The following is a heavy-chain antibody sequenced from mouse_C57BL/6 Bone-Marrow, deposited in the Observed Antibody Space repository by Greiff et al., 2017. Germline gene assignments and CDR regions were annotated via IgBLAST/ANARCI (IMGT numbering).Heavy chain of an antibody. CDR1: GFTFSNYW. D-gene: IGHD2-3*01. V-gene: IGHV6-3*01. CDR3: TGDGY. Sequence: DVKLVESGGGLVQPGGSMKLSCVASGFTFSNYWMNWVRQSPEKGLEWVAQIRLKSENYATHYAESVKGRFTISRDDSKSSVYLQLNNLRAADTGIYYCTGDGYLCQGTTLTVSS. J-gene: IGHJ2*01. CDR2: IRLKSENYAT.